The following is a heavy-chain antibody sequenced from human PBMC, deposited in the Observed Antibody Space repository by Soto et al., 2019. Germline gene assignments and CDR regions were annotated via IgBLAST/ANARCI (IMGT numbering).Heavy chain of an antibody. CDR1: GFTFSSYA. D-gene: IGHD3-3*01. J-gene: IGHJ4*02. CDR2: ISGSGGST. V-gene: IGHV3-23*01. CDR3: AKDFPDYDFWSGYTGEYYFDY. Sequence: PGGSLRLSCAASGFTFSSYAMSWVRQAPGKGLEWVSAISGSGGSTYYADSVKGRFTISRDNSKNTLYLQMNSLRAEDTAVYYCAKDFPDYDFWSGYTGEYYFDYWGQGT.